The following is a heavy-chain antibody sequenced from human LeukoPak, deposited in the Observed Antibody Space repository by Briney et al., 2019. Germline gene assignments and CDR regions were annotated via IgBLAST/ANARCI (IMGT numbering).Heavy chain of an antibody. CDR1: GFTFSSYG. CDR2: ISYDGSNK. Sequence: GGSLRLSCVASGFTFSSYGMHWVRQAPGKGLEWVAVISYDGSNKYYADSVKGRFTISRDNAKNSLYLQMNSLRDEDTAVYYCARVHDYVWGSYRLRYYFDYWGQGTLVTVSS. D-gene: IGHD3-16*02. J-gene: IGHJ4*02. CDR3: ARVHDYVWGSYRLRYYFDY. V-gene: IGHV3-30*03.